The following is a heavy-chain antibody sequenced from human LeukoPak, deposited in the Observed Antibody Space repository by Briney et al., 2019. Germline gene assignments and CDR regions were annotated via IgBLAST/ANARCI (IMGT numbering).Heavy chain of an antibody. D-gene: IGHD2-2*01. CDR1: GGSISSGGYY. Sequence: SQTLSLTCTVSGGSISSGGYYWSWIRQHPGKGLEWIGYIDYSGSTYYNPSLKSRVTISVHTSKNQFSLKLSSVTAADTAVYYCARDHCSSTSCYVGTSWFDPWGQGTLVTLSS. CDR3: ARDHCSSTSCYVGTSWFDP. CDR2: IDYSGST. V-gene: IGHV4-31*03. J-gene: IGHJ5*02.